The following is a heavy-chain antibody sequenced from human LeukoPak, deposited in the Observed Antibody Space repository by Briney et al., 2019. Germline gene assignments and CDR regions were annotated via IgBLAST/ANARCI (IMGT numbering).Heavy chain of an antibody. CDR3: ARDKAHRYYYDSSGYYYDAFDI. Sequence: GGSLRLSCAASGFTFDDYGMSWVRQAPGKGLEWVSGINWNGGSTGYADSVKGPFTISRDNAKNSLYLQMNSLRAEDTALYYCARDKAHRYYYDSSGYYYDAFDIWGQGTMVTVSS. J-gene: IGHJ3*02. D-gene: IGHD3-22*01. CDR2: INWNGGST. V-gene: IGHV3-20*04. CDR1: GFTFDDYG.